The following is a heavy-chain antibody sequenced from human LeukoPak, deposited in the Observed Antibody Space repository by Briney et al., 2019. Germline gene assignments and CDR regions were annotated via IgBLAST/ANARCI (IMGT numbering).Heavy chain of an antibody. V-gene: IGHV4-4*07. D-gene: IGHD6-19*01. CDR3: AREGGGVYSSGPFDY. CDR1: GGSINDYY. Sequence: SETLSLTCTVSGGSINDYYWTWIRQPAGKGLEWIGRIYTSGSTNYNPSLKSRVTMSVDTSKNQFSLKLSSVTAADTAVYYCAREGGGVYSSGPFDYWGQGTLVTVSS. J-gene: IGHJ4*02. CDR2: IYTSGST.